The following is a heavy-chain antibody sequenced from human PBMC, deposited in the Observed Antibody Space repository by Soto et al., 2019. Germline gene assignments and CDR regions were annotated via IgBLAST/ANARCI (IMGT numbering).Heavy chain of an antibody. CDR1: GFTFSSYG. V-gene: IGHV3-33*01. CDR2: IWYDGSNK. D-gene: IGHD3-3*01. CDR3: ARGGAWNYECWSGYYIPYYMDV. Sequence: PGGSLRLSCAASGFTFSSYGMHWVRQAPGKGLEWVAVIWYDGSNKYYADSVKGRFTISRDNSKNTLYLQMNSLRAEDTAVYYCARGGAWNYECWSGYYIPYYMDVWGKGTTVTVSS. J-gene: IGHJ6*03.